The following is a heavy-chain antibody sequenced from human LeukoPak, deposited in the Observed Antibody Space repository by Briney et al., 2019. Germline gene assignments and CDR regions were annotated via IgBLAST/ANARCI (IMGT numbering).Heavy chain of an antibody. CDR3: ARNYGDYGALFDY. CDR2: IKQDGSEK. V-gene: IGHV3-7*03. J-gene: IGHJ4*02. D-gene: IGHD4-17*01. Sequence: GGSLRLSCAASGFTFSSYWMSWVRQAPGKGLEWVANIKQDGSEKYYVDSVKGRFTISRDNAKNSLYLQMNSLRAEDTALYYCARNYGDYGALFDYWGQGTLVTVSS. CDR1: GFTFSSYW.